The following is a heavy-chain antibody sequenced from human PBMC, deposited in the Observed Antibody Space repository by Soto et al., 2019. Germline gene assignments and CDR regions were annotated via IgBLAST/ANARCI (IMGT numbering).Heavy chain of an antibody. CDR3: ARGDSTDCSNGVCSFFYNHDMDV. J-gene: IGHJ6*02. CDR1: GYSFTDYH. CDR2: INPKSGGT. Sequence: ASVKVSCKASGYSFTDYHIHWVRQAPGQGLDWLGRINPKSGGTSTAQKFQGWVTMTTDTSISTASMELTRLTSFDTAIYYCARGDSTDCSNGVCSFFYNHDMDVWGQGTTVTVSS. V-gene: IGHV1-2*04. D-gene: IGHD2-8*01.